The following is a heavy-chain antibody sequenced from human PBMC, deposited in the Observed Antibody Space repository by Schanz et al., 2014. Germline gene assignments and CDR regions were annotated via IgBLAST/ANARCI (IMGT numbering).Heavy chain of an antibody. J-gene: IGHJ4*01. V-gene: IGHV4-4*02. D-gene: IGHD2-2*01. Sequence: QVQLQESGPGLVKPSGTLSLTCVVSGGSISSGVWWTWARQSPGKGLEWIGEIFHSGSTNYNPSLKSRVTISMDTSKNQFSLKLSSVTAADTAVYYCARGEWSTSQFDYWGHGTLVTVSS. CDR1: GGSISSGVW. CDR3: ARGEWSTSQFDY. CDR2: IFHSGST.